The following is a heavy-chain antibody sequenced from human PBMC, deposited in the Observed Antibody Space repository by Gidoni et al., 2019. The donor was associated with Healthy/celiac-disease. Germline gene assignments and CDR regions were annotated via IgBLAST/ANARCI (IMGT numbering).Heavy chain of an antibody. V-gene: IGHV1-2*02. CDR1: GYTLPGYY. J-gene: IGHJ4*02. D-gene: IGHD1-26*01. CDR2: INPNSGCT. Sequence: QLQLVQSGAEVKKPGASVKVSCKAYGYTLPGYYMHWVRQAPGQGLEWMGWINPNSGCTNYAQKFQGRVTMTRDTSISTAYMELSRLRSDDTAVYYCAREVGATGLYYFDYWGQGTLVTVSS. CDR3: AREVGATGLYYFDY.